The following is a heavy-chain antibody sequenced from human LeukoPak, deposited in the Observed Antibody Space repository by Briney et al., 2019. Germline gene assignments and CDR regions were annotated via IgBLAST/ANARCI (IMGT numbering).Heavy chain of an antibody. CDR1: GYTFISND. Sequence: ASVKVTCKASGYTFISNDINWVRQATGQGLEWMGWMNPNSGNTGYAQKFQGRLTITRNTSISTAYMELSSLRSEDTAVYYCASPQGGHGPGAFDIWGQGTMVTVSS. D-gene: IGHD3-16*01. J-gene: IGHJ3*02. CDR3: ASPQGGHGPGAFDI. CDR2: MNPNSGNT. V-gene: IGHV1-8*03.